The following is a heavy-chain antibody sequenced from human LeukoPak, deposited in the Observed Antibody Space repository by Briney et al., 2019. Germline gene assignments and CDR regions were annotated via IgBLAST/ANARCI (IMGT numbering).Heavy chain of an antibody. V-gene: IGHV3-74*01. CDR2: INGDGSLT. Sequence: PGGSLRLSCAASEFSFSNFWMHWVRQAPGEGPVWVSRINGDGSLTGHADSVKGRFTISRDNAKNTLYLQMNSLRAEDTAVYYCAREYYSSGDYWGQGTLVTVSS. CDR3: AREYYSSGDY. CDR1: EFSFSNFW. D-gene: IGHD2-21*01. J-gene: IGHJ4*02.